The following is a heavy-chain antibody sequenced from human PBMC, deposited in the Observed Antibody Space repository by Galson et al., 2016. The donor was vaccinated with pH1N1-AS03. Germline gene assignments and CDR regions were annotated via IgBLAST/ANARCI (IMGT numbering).Heavy chain of an antibody. V-gene: IGHV3-23*01. CDR3: AKGEMGVDY. Sequence: SLRLSCAASGFTFSSYAMIWVRQAPGKGLEWVSAISGSGGSTYYTDSVKGRFTISRDNSKNTLYLQMNSPRAEDTAVYYCAKGEMGVDYWGQGTLVTVSS. D-gene: IGHD5-24*01. J-gene: IGHJ4*02. CDR2: ISGSGGST. CDR1: GFTFSSYA.